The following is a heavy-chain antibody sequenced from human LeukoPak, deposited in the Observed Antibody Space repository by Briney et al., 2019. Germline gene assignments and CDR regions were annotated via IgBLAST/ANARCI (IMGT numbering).Heavy chain of an antibody. V-gene: IGHV4-39*07. CDR1: GGSISSSSYY. J-gene: IGHJ4*02. D-gene: IGHD6-19*01. Sequence: SETLSLTCTVSGGSISSSSYYWGWIRQPPGKGLEWIGEINHSGSTNYNPSLKSRVTISVDTSKNQFSLKLSSVTAADTAVYYCARGRRAVAGTGIDYWGQGTLVTVSS. CDR2: INHSGST. CDR3: ARGRRAVAGTGIDY.